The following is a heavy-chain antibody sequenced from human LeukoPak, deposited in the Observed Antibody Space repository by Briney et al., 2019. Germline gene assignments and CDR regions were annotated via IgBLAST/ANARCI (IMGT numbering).Heavy chain of an antibody. CDR1: GFTFSNAW. CDR2: ISGSGGST. Sequence: GGSLRLSCAASGFTFSNAWMSWVRQAPGKGLEWVSAISGSGGSTYYADSVKGRFTISRDNSKNTLYLQMNSLRAEDTAVYYCAKDPPYADFDWLLNYWGQGTLVTVSS. CDR3: AKDPPYADFDWLLNY. J-gene: IGHJ4*02. V-gene: IGHV3-23*01. D-gene: IGHD3-9*01.